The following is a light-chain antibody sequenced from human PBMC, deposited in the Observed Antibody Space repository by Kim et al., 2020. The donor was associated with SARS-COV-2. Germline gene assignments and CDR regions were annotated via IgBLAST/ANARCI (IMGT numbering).Light chain of an antibody. CDR3: QQYGSSLYT. J-gene: IGKJ2*01. Sequence: ETVLTQSPGTLSLSPGERATLSCRASQSISSSYVAWYQARPGQAPRLLIYGASTRATGIPDRFSGSGSGTDFTLTISRLEPEDFAVYYCQQYGSSLYTFGQGTKLEI. CDR2: GAS. CDR1: QSISSSY. V-gene: IGKV3-20*01.